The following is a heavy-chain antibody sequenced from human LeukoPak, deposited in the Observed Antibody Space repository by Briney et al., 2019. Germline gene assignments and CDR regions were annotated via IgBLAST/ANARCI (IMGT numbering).Heavy chain of an antibody. CDR1: GFTFSSYA. J-gene: IGHJ4*02. CDR3: ARKIYSGSYTAFDY. CDR2: ISYDGSNK. Sequence: GRSLRLSCAASGFTFSSYAMHWVRQAPGKGLEWVAVISYDGSNKYYADSVKGRFTISRDNSKNTLYLQMNSLRAEDTAVYYCARKIYSGSYTAFDYWGQGTLVNVSS. D-gene: IGHD1-26*01. V-gene: IGHV3-30*01.